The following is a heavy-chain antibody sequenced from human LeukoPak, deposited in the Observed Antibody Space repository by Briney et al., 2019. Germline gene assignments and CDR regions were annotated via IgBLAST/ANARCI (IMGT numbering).Heavy chain of an antibody. J-gene: IGHJ3*02. CDR1: GGSISSYF. Sequence: SETLSLTCTISGGSISSYFWSWIRQPPGRELEWIGNIYYSGTTNYNPSLKSRVTISVDTSKKQFSLKLSSVTAADTAVYYCARDSTDAFDIWGQGTMVTVSS. V-gene: IGHV4-59*12. CDR3: ARDSTDAFDI. CDR2: IYYSGTT.